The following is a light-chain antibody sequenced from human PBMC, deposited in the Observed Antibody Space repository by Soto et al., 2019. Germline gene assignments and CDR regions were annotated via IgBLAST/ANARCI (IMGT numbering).Light chain of an antibody. Sequence: DIQMTQSPSTLSASVGDRVTITCRASQSISTWLAWYQQKPGKAPKVLIYTASSLETGGPPRFSGSGSGTEFTLTISSLQPGDFATYYCQQYDSYPYTFGQGTKLEIK. CDR2: TAS. CDR3: QQYDSYPYT. CDR1: QSISTW. J-gene: IGKJ2*01. V-gene: IGKV1-5*03.